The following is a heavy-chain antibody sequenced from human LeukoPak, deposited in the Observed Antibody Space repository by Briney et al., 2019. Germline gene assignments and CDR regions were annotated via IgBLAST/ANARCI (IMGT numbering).Heavy chain of an antibody. V-gene: IGHV1-58*02. CDR3: AAFDNYYDSSGYDG. Sequence: SVKVSCKASGFTFTSSAMQWVRQAREQRLEWIGWIVVGSGNTNYAQKFQERVTITRDMSTSTAYMELSSLRSEDTAVYYCAAFDNYYDSSGYDGWGQGTLVTVSS. CDR1: GFTFTSSA. D-gene: IGHD3-22*01. CDR2: IVVGSGNT. J-gene: IGHJ4*02.